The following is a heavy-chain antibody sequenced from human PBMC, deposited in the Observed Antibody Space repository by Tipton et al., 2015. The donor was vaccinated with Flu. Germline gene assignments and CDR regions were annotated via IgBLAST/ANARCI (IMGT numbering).Heavy chain of an antibody. CDR3: ATLVVRQGRDDY. V-gene: IGHV3-48*03. CDR1: GLPFSTYE. D-gene: IGHD2-15*01. CDR2: ISSGGRSV. Sequence: SLRLSCTTSGLPFSTYEMNWVRQAPGKGLEWLSYISSGGRSVYYADSVKSRFTISRDNAKNSLYLQMNSLRAADTAVYYCATLVVRQGRDDYWGQGTPVTVSS. J-gene: IGHJ4*02.